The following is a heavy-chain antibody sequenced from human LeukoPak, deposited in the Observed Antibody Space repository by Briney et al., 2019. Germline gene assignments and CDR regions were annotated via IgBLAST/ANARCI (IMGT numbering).Heavy chain of an antibody. D-gene: IGHD6-19*01. CDR3: AKESSGGWYFDY. V-gene: IGHV3-23*01. J-gene: IGHJ4*02. Sequence: GRSLRLSCAASGFTFSSYAMHWVRQAPGKGLEWVSSIPASGGSTYHADSVKGRFTISRDNSKNSLYLQMNSLRAEDTAVYYCAKESSGGWYFDYWGQGTLVTVSS. CDR2: IPASGGST. CDR1: GFTFSSYA.